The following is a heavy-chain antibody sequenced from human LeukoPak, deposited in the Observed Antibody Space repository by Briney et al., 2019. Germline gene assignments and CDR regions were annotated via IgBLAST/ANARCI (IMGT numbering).Heavy chain of an antibody. CDR3: ARILVGATTDY. D-gene: IGHD1-26*01. CDR1: GGSVSSASYY. CDR2: IYYDGGT. J-gene: IGHJ4*02. V-gene: IGHV4-61*01. Sequence: SETLSLTCTVSGGSVSSASYYWSWIRPPPRGGLEWIGFIYYDGGTSYNPSLKSRVTLSVDTSKNQSSLKLTSVTAADSALYFCARILVGATTDYWGQGTLVTVSS.